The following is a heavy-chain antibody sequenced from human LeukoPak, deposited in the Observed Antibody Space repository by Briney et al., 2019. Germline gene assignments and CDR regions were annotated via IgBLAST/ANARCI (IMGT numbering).Heavy chain of an antibody. CDR3: ARRGYSSSWYYHYYYYMDV. D-gene: IGHD6-13*01. CDR2: IYYSGST. CDR1: GGSISSYY. V-gene: IGHV4-59*12. Sequence: SETLSLTCTVSGGSISSYYWSWIRQPPGKGLEWIGYIYYSGSTNYNPSLKSRVTISIDTSKNQFSLKLSSVTAADTAVYYCARRGYSSSWYYHYYYYMDVWGKGTTVTVSS. J-gene: IGHJ6*03.